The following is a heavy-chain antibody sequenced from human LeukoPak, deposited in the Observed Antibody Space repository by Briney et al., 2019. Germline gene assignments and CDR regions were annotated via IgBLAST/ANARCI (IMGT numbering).Heavy chain of an antibody. D-gene: IGHD5-18*01. CDR1: GGSFSGYY. V-gene: IGHV4-34*01. CDR2: INHSGST. J-gene: IGHJ6*02. CDR3: ARRTRGYSYGPYYYGMDV. Sequence: SETLSLTCAVYGGSFSGYYWSWIRQPPGKGLEWIGEINHSGSTNYNPSLKSRVTISVDTSKNQFSLKLSSVTAADTAVYYCARRTRGYSYGPYYYGMDVWGQGTTVTVSS.